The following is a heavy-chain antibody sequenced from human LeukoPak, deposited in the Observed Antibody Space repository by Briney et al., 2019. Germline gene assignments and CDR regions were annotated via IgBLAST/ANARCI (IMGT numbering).Heavy chain of an antibody. Sequence: PGGSLRLPCAVSGFTFSNYWMSWIRQAPGKGLEWVANIKQDGIEKYYVDSVKGRFTISRDNAKTSLYLQMNSLRAEDTAVYYCARYDYGGNYDYWGQGTLVTVSS. J-gene: IGHJ4*02. V-gene: IGHV3-7*04. CDR2: IKQDGIEK. CDR1: GFTFSNYW. CDR3: ARYDYGGNYDY. D-gene: IGHD4-23*01.